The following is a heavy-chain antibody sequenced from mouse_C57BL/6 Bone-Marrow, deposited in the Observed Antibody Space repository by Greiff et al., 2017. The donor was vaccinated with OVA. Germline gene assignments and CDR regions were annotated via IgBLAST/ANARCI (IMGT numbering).Heavy chain of an antibody. CDR1: GYTFTSYW. Sequence: VQLQQPGAELVMPGASVKLSCKASGYTFTSYWMHWVKQRPGQGLEWIGEIDPSDSYTNYNQKFKGKSTLTVDKSSSTAYMQLSSLTSEDSAVYYCARRGYIYYYGSAYYFDYWGQGTTLTVSS. CDR2: IDPSDSYT. D-gene: IGHD1-1*01. V-gene: IGHV1-69*01. J-gene: IGHJ2*01. CDR3: ARRGYIYYYGSAYYFDY.